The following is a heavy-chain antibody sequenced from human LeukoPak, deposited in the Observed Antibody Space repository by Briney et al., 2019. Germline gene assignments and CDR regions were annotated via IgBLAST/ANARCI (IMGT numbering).Heavy chain of an antibody. V-gene: IGHV3-20*01. CDR3: ARDRVYCSGGSCYPNWFDP. Sequence: GGSLRLSCAASGFTFDDYVMSWVRQAPGKGLEWVSGINWNGGSTGYADSVKGRFTISRDNAKNSLYLQMNSLRAEDTALYHCARDRVYCSGGSCYPNWFDPWGQGTLVTVSS. CDR2: INWNGGST. J-gene: IGHJ5*02. D-gene: IGHD2-15*01. CDR1: GFTFDDYV.